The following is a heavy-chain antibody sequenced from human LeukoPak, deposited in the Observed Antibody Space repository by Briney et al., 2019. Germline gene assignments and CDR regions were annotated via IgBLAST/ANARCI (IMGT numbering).Heavy chain of an antibody. V-gene: IGHV4-30-2*01. CDR3: AGSMVRAVIGWFDP. J-gene: IGHJ5*02. Sequence: KPSQTLSLTCAVSGGSISSGGYSWSWIRQPPEKGLEWIGYIYHSGSTYYNPSLKSRVTISVDRSKNQFSLKLSSVTAADTAVYYCAGSMVRAVIGWFDPWGQGTLVTVSS. D-gene: IGHD3-10*01. CDR1: GGSISSGGYS. CDR2: IYHSGST.